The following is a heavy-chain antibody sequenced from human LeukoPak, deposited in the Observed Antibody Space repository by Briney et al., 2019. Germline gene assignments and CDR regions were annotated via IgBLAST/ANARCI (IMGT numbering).Heavy chain of an antibody. V-gene: IGHV4-59*12. Sequence: SETLSLTCTVSGGSISSYYWSWIRQPPGKGLEWLGYIYYSGSTNYNPSLKSRVTISIDKSKNHFSLKLTSVTAAETAIYYCARDSCNWNVGAFNPWSQGTLVTVSS. CDR3: ARDSCNWNVGAFNP. D-gene: IGHD1-20*01. CDR2: IYYSGST. CDR1: GGSISSYY. J-gene: IGHJ5*02.